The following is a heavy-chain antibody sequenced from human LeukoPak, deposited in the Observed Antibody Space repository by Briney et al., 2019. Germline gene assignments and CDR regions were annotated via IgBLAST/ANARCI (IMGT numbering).Heavy chain of an antibody. Sequence: ASVKVSCKASGYTFTGYYMHWVRQAPGQGLEWMGWINPNSGGTNYAQKFQGRVTMTRDTSISTAYMELSRLRSDDTAVYYCASGLPGYSSSWYELDFDYWGQGILVTVSS. D-gene: IGHD6-13*01. J-gene: IGHJ4*02. CDR1: GYTFTGYY. CDR2: INPNSGGT. V-gene: IGHV1-2*02. CDR3: ASGLPGYSSSWYELDFDY.